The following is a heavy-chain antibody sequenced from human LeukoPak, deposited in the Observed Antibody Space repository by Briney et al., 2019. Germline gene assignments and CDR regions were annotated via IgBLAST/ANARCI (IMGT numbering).Heavy chain of an antibody. Sequence: GGSLRLSCAASGFTFSSYAMSWVRQAPGKGLEWVSAISGSGGSKDYADSVKGRFTISRDNSKNTLYLQVNSLRAEDTAVYYCAKKRSFNTFGGVDDAFDIWGQGTMVAVSS. CDR3: AKKRSFNTFGGVDDAFDI. CDR1: GFTFSSYA. J-gene: IGHJ3*02. D-gene: IGHD3-16*01. CDR2: ISGSGGSK. V-gene: IGHV3-23*01.